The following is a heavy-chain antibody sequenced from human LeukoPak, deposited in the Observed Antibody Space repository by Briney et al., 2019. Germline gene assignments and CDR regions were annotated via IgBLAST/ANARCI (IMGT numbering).Heavy chain of an antibody. V-gene: IGHV3-7*03. CDR3: AKDQVRGVIIPDFDY. CDR1: GFTFSSYW. Sequence: GGSLRLSCAASGFTFSSYWMSWVRQAPGKGLEWVANIKQDGSEKYYVDSVKGRFTISRDNAKNSLYLQMNSLRAEDTAVYYCAKDQVRGVIIPDFDYWGQGTLVTVSS. CDR2: IKQDGSEK. D-gene: IGHD3-10*01. J-gene: IGHJ4*02.